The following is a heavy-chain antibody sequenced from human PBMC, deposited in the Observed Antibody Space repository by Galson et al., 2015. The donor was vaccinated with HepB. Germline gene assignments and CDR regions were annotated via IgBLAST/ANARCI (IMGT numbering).Heavy chain of an antibody. D-gene: IGHD2-15*01. CDR1: GFTFSSYA. CDR3: ASAHDCSGGSCYPWAFEI. V-gene: IGHV3-30-3*01. Sequence: SLRLSCAASGFTFSSYAMHWVRQAPGKGLEWVAVISYDGSNKYYADSVKGRFTISRDNSKNTLYLQMNSLRAEDTAVYYCASAHDCSGGSCYPWAFEIWGQGTMVTVSS. CDR2: ISYDGSNK. J-gene: IGHJ3*02.